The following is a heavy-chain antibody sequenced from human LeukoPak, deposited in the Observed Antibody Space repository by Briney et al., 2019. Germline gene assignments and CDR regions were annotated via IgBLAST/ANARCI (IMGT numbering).Heavy chain of an antibody. CDR3: AKDSPAEHALGSYFDY. CDR1: GFTFSSYG. V-gene: IGHV3-30*18. CDR2: ILYDGSNK. J-gene: IGHJ4*02. D-gene: IGHD7-27*01. Sequence: PGRPVTLSCAASGFTFSSYGMHLVRQAPGKGLEGVAVILYDGSNKYYADSVKGRFTISRDNSKNTLYLQMNSLRAEDTAVYYCAKDSPAEHALGSYFDYWGQGTLVTVSS.